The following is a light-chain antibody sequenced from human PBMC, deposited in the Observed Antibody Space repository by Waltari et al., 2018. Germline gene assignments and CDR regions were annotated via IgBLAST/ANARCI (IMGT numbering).Light chain of an antibody. CDR1: QSVFGNH. CDR2: GAS. J-gene: IGKJ1*01. V-gene: IGKV3-20*01. Sequence: EIVLTQSPGTLSLSPGEGATLSCSASQSVFGNHLAWFQQKPGQAPRPLIYGASSRARGIPNRFSGSGSGTDFTLTISRLEPDDFAVYYCQQYGSSWTFGPGTKVEIK. CDR3: QQYGSSWT.